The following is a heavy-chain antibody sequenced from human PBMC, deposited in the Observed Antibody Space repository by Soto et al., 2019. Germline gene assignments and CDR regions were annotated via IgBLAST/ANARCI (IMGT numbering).Heavy chain of an antibody. J-gene: IGHJ4*02. V-gene: IGHV3-23*01. CDR3: AKDISGWYQFDS. Sequence: GGSLRLSCAASGFTFSSYAMSWVRQAPGKGLEWVSAISGSGGSTYYADSVKGRFTISRDKSKNTLYLQMNSLRAEYTAVYYCAKDISGWYQFDSWGQGTLVTVSS. CDR2: ISGSGGST. D-gene: IGHD6-19*01. CDR1: GFTFSSYA.